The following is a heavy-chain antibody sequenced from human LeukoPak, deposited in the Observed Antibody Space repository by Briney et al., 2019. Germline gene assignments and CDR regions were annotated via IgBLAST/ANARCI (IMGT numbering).Heavy chain of an antibody. J-gene: IGHJ4*02. CDR3: AKDEDSSGWYTTATYDY. Sequence: GGSLRLSCAASGFTFSSYAMSWVRQAPGQGLEWVSAISGSGGSTYYADSVKGRFTISRDNSKNTLYLQMNSLRAEDTAVYYCAKDEDSSGWYTTATYDYWGQGTLVTVSS. D-gene: IGHD6-19*01. CDR2: ISGSGGST. V-gene: IGHV3-23*01. CDR1: GFTFSSYA.